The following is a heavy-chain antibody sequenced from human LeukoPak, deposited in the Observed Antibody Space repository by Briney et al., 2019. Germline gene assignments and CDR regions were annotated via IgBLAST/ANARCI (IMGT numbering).Heavy chain of an antibody. CDR3: AIVATVTANFNY. V-gene: IGHV3-23*01. D-gene: IGHD5-24*01. J-gene: IGHJ4*02. CDR2: ISGSGAST. Sequence: GGSLRLSCAASGFTFSSYAMSWVRQAPGKGLEWVSSISGSGASTYYADSVKGRFTISRDNSKNTLYLQMSSLRVEDTAIYYCAIVATVTANFNYWGQGTLLTVSS. CDR1: GFTFSSYA.